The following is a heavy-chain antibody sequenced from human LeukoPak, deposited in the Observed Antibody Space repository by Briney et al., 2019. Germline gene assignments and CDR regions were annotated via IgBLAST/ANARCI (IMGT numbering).Heavy chain of an antibody. CDR1: GDSVSSNSAA. CDR3: AGTYYDYVWGSYRPSLGMDV. J-gene: IGHJ6*02. Sequence: SQTLSLTCAISGDSVSSNSAAWNWIRQSPSRGFEWLGRIYYRSKWYNDYVVSVKSRITINPDTSKNQFSLQLNSVTPEDTAVYYCAGTYYDYVWGSYRPSLGMDVWGQGTTVTVSS. V-gene: IGHV6-1*01. CDR2: IYYRSKWYN. D-gene: IGHD3-16*02.